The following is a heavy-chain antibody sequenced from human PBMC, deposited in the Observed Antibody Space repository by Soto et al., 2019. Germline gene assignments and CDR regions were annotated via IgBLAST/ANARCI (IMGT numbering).Heavy chain of an antibody. Sequence: GESLKISCKGSGYSFTSYWISWVRQMPGKGLEWMGRIDPSDSYTNYSPSFQGHVTISADKSISTAYLQWSSPKASDTAMYYCASQGSGSYYSYYYGMDVWGQGTTVTVSS. V-gene: IGHV5-10-1*01. CDR2: IDPSDSYT. D-gene: IGHD1-26*01. CDR3: ASQGSGSYYSYYYGMDV. J-gene: IGHJ6*02. CDR1: GYSFTSYW.